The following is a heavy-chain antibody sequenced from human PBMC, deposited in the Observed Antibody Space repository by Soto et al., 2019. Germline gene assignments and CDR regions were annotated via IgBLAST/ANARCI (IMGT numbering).Heavy chain of an antibody. J-gene: IGHJ3*02. CDR3: ARNKIGDYGDYGAFDI. D-gene: IGHD4-17*01. CDR1: GYTFSDYF. V-gene: IGHV1-46*01. CDR2: INPSGGAT. Sequence: ASVKVSCKASGYTFSDYFMHWVRQAPGQGLEWVGLINPSGGATSYPQKFQGRVTMTRDTSTSTVYMELSSLRSEDTAVYYCARNKIGDYGDYGAFDIWGQGTMVTVSS.